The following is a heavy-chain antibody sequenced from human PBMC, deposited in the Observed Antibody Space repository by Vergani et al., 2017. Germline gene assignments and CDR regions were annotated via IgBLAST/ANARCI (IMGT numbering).Heavy chain of an antibody. V-gene: IGHV4-34*01. J-gene: IGHJ4*02. CDR3: ATAPRGHY. CDR1: GGSFSGYY. CDR2: INPSGST. D-gene: IGHD3-10*01. Sequence: QVQLQQWGAGLLKPSETLSLTCAVYGGSFSGYYWSWIRQPPGKGLEWIGQINPSGSTNYNPSLKSRVTISVDTSKNQFSLKLSSVTAADTAVYYCATAPRGHYWGQGTLVIVTS.